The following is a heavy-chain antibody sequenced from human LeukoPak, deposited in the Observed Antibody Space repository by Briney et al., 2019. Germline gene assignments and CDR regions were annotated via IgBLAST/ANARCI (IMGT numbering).Heavy chain of an antibody. D-gene: IGHD3-16*01. CDR2: ISAYNGNT. CDR1: GYTFTSYG. CDR3: ARDGLGDYVWGSHNWLDP. J-gene: IGHJ5*02. V-gene: IGHV1-18*01. Sequence: AAVKVSCKASGYTFTSYGISWVRQAPGQGREWVGWISAYNGNTNYAQKLQVRVTMTTDTSPSTAYMELRSMRSDDTAVYYCARDGLGDYVWGSHNWLDPWGQGTLVTVSS.